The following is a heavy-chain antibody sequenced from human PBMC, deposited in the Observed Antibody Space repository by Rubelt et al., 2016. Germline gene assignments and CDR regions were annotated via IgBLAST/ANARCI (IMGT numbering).Heavy chain of an antibody. Sequence: EVHLVESGGGLVQPGGSLRLSCAASGFTFSTYWMSWVRQAPGKGLEWVANINQDGSEEYYVDSVKGRFTISRDNAKNSLYLQMNSLRAEDTALYYCAKGPGGATFDSWGQGTLVTVSS. CDR2: INQDGSEE. CDR3: AKGPGGATFDS. V-gene: IGHV3-7*03. CDR1: GFTFSTYW. D-gene: IGHD1-26*01. J-gene: IGHJ4*02.